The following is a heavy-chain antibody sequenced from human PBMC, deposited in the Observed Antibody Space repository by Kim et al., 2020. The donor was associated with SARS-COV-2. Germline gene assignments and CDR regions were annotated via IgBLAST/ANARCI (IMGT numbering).Heavy chain of an antibody. J-gene: IGHJ3*02. V-gene: IGHV5-51*01. D-gene: IGHD3-22*01. CDR3: ARLGNYYYDSSGYYPDAFDI. CDR1: GYSFTSYW. Sequence: GESLKISCKGSGYSFTSYWIGWVRQMPGKGLEWMGIIYPGDSDTRYSPSFQGQVTISADKSISTAYLQWSSLKASDTAMYYCARLGNYYYDSSGYYPDAFDIWGQGTMVTVSS. CDR2: IYPGDSDT.